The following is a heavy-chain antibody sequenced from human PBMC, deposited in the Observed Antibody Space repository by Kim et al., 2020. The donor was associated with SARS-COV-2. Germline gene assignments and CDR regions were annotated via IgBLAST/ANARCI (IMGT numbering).Heavy chain of an antibody. CDR2: IDWDDDR. CDR1: GFSLLTSGMC. V-gene: IGHV2-70*11. J-gene: IGHJ6*01. Sequence: SGPTLVNPTQTLTLTCTFSGFSLLTSGMCVNWIRQPPGKALEWLARIDWDDDRYYNTSLKTRLTISKDTTKNQVVLTMTNMDPVDTATYYCEGLRGIGTRRSQTYHYKMDVWGEVATVTVSS. D-gene: IGHD1-7*01. CDR3: EGLRGIGTRRSQTYHYKMDV.